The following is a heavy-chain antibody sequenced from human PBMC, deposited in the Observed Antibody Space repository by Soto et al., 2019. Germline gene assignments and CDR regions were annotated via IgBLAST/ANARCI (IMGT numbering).Heavy chain of an antibody. CDR3: ARHYTTSRVGAWFDP. CDR1: GFTFSIYT. V-gene: IGHV3-48*02. D-gene: IGHD3-3*01. Sequence: EVQLVESGGGLAQPGGSLRLSCEAAGFTFSIYTMNWVRQAPGKGLEWVSYITAASDTIYYADSVKGRFTISRDNAKNSLYLQMNSLRDEDTAVYYFARHYTTSRVGAWFDPWGQGTLVTVSS. J-gene: IGHJ5*02. CDR2: ITAASDTI.